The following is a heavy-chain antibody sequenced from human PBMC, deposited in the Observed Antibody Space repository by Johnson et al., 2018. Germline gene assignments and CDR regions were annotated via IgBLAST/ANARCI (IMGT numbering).Heavy chain of an antibody. Sequence: QVQLQESGPGLVKPSETLSLTCTVSGGSISIYYWSWIRQPPGKGLEWIGYIYYSGSTNYNPSLKSRVTISVDTSKNQFSLKLSSVTAADRAVYYCARCAAVAGTEAEYFQHWGQGTLVTVSS. V-gene: IGHV4-59*01. D-gene: IGHD6-19*01. CDR3: ARCAAVAGTEAEYFQH. J-gene: IGHJ1*01. CDR2: IYYSGST. CDR1: GGSISIYY.